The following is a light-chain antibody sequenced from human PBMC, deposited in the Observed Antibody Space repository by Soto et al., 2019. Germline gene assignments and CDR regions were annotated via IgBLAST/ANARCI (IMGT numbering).Light chain of an antibody. Sequence: EIVMAQSPATLSVSPGERATLSCRASQSVSNNLAWYQQKAGQVPRLLIYGASTRATGIPARFSGSGSGTEFTLTISRLQSEDFAVYYCQQYNNWPPWTFGQGTKVEIK. CDR1: QSVSNN. V-gene: IGKV3-15*01. J-gene: IGKJ1*01. CDR3: QQYNNWPPWT. CDR2: GAS.